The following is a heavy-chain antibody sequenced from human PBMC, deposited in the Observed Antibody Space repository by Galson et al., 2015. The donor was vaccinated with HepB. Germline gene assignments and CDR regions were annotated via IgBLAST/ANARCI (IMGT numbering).Heavy chain of an antibody. V-gene: IGHV1-69*06. CDR2: IIPIFGSA. CDR3: ATSLRPNYYGSSGYYENWFDP. CDR1: GGTFSSYA. Sequence: SVKVSCKASGGTFSSYAFNWVRQVPGQGLEWMGGIIPIFGSANYAEKLQGRVTITADKSTSTAYMELSSLRSEDTAVYYCATSLRPNYYGSSGYYENWFDPWGQGTLVTVSS. D-gene: IGHD3-22*01. J-gene: IGHJ5*02.